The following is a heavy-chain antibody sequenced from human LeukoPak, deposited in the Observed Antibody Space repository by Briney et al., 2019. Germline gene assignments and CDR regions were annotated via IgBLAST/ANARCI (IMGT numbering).Heavy chain of an antibody. CDR3: ARQITMIEEGAFDI. D-gene: IGHD3-22*01. CDR2: IIPIIGTV. J-gene: IGHJ3*02. Sequence: SVKVSCKASGGTSNRYAISWVRQAPGQGLEWMGGIIPIIGTVNYAQKFQGRVTITADESTSTAYMELSSLRSEDTAVYYCARQITMIEEGAFDIWGQGTMVTVSS. V-gene: IGHV1-69*13. CDR1: GGTSNRYA.